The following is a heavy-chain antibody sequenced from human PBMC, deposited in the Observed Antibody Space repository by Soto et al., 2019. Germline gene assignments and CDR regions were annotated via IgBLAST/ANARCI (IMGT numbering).Heavy chain of an antibody. D-gene: IGHD6-6*01. CDR1: GFTFSSYA. CDR2: ISGSGGST. Sequence: GGSLRLSCAASGFTFSSYAMSWVRQAPGKGLEWVSAISGSGGSTYYADSVKGRFTISRDNSKNTLYLQMNSLRAEDTAVYYCAKDKIAARHTAHYYYYGTDVWGQGTTVTVSS. J-gene: IGHJ6*02. CDR3: AKDKIAARHTAHYYYYGTDV. V-gene: IGHV3-23*01.